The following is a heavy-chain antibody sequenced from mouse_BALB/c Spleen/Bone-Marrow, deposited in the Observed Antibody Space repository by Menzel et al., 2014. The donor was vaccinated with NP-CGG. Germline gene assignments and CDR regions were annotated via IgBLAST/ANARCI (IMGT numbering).Heavy chain of an antibody. V-gene: IGHV1S81*02. CDR1: GYTFTNYY. CDR2: INPSNGGT. J-gene: IGHJ3*01. D-gene: IGHD2-1*01. CDR3: TRSGNYLFAY. Sequence: QVQLQQSGAELVKPGASVRLSCKASGYTFTNYYMYWVKQRPGQGLEWIGEINPSNGGTNSNEKFKSKATLTVDKSSNTTYMQLSSLTSEDSAVYYCTRSGNYLFAYWGQGTLVTVSA.